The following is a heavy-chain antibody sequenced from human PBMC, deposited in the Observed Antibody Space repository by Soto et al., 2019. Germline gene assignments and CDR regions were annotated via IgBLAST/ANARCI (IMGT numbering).Heavy chain of an antibody. D-gene: IGHD2-2*02. V-gene: IGHV1-3*01. CDR1: GYSFTSYA. CDR2: IDGDNGDT. CDR3: ARGARKEERTGFYRWFDP. J-gene: IGHJ5*02. Sequence: QVQLVQSGAEVKKPGASVKVSCKASGYSFTSYAMQWVRLAPGQRLEWMGWIDGDNGDTKYSGSLQGRVAITRDTSASTAYMALTSLTSEDTAIYFCARGARKEERTGFYRWFDPWGQGTPVTVSS.